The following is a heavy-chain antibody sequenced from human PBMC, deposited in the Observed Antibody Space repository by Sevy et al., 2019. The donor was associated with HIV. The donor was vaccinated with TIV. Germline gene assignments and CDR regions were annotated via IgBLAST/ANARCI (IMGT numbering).Heavy chain of an antibody. Sequence: GGSLRLSCAASGFTFDDYAMHWVRQAPGKGLEWVSGISWNSGSIGYADSVKGRFTITRDNAKNSLYLQMNSLRAEDTALYYCAKDIGEDIVVVPAAIPGFVSSNYFDYWGQGTLVTVSS. J-gene: IGHJ4*02. CDR2: ISWNSGSI. D-gene: IGHD2-2*02. CDR1: GFTFDDYA. CDR3: AKDIGEDIVVVPAAIPGFVSSNYFDY. V-gene: IGHV3-9*01.